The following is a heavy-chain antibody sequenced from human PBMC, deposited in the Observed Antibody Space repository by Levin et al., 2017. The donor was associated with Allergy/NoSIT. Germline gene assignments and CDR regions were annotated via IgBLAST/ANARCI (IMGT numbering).Heavy chain of an antibody. CDR1: GFTFSDYY. CDR3: ARGYCSSTSCFHYFFDY. Sequence: GGSLRLSCAASGFTFSDYYMSWIRQAPGKGLEWVSYISSSGSTIYYADSVKGRFTISRDNAKNSLYLQMNSLRAEDTAVYYCARGYCSSTSCFHYFFDYWGQGTLVTVSS. J-gene: IGHJ4*02. D-gene: IGHD2-2*01. V-gene: IGHV3-11*01. CDR2: ISSSGSTI.